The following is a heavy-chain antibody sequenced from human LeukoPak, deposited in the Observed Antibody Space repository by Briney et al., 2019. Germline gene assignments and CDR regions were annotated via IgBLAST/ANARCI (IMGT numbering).Heavy chain of an antibody. CDR2: ISYDGSNK. D-gene: IGHD3-22*01. V-gene: IGHV3-30-3*01. J-gene: IGHJ4*02. Sequence: PGGSLRLSCAASGFTFSSYAMHWVRQAPGKGLEWVAVISYDGSNKYYADSVKGRFTISRDNSKNTLYLQMNSLRAEDTAVYYCARYYYDSNDSSGGFDYWGQGTLVTVSS. CDR1: GFTFSSYA. CDR3: ARYYYDSNDSSGGFDY.